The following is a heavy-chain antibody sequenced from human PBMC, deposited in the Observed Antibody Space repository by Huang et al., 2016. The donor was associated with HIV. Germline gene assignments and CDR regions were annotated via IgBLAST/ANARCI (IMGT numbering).Heavy chain of an antibody. Sequence: QVQLQQWGTGLLKPSETLSLQCAVYGGSFSNYYWSWIRHSPNKGPEWIGEINHRGRATHKPALRRRVTMSIDTSKSQCYRNLTSGTAADTGVYYCARAKMIDVTPDSSWNYFDSWGQEPWSSFLQ. V-gene: IGHV4-34*01. J-gene: IGHJ4*01. CDR2: INHRGRA. D-gene: IGHD2-21*01. CDR1: GGSFSNYY. CDR3: ARAKMIDVTPDSSWNYFDS.